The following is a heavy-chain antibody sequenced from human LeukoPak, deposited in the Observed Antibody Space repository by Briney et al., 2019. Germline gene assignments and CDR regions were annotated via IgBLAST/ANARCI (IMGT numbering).Heavy chain of an antibody. CDR1: GFTFSSYA. D-gene: IGHD1-20*01. J-gene: IGHJ3*02. Sequence: PGGSLRLSCAASGFTFSSYAMSGVRQAPGKGLEWVSAISGSGGSTYYADSVKGRFTISRDNSKNTLYLQMNSLRAEDTAVYYCAKKMGYNSGAFDIWGQGTMVTVSS. CDR3: AKKMGYNSGAFDI. V-gene: IGHV3-23*01. CDR2: ISGSGGST.